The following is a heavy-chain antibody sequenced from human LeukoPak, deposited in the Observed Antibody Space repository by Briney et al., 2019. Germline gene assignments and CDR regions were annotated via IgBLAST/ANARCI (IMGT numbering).Heavy chain of an antibody. Sequence: PGGSLRLSCAASGFTFSNYWLNWARQAPGKGLEWVANIKEDGSEKYYVDSVKGRFTISRDNAKNSLFLQMNSLRAEDTAVYYCARTLRGGGALDYWGQGTLVTVSS. V-gene: IGHV3-7*03. CDR1: GFTFSNYW. CDR2: IKEDGSEK. J-gene: IGHJ4*02. CDR3: ARTLRGGGALDY. D-gene: IGHD3-16*01.